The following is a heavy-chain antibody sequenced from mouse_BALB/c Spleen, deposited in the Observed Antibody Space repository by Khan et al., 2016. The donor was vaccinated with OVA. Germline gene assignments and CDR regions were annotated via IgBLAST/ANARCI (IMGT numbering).Heavy chain of an antibody. Sequence: EVQLQQSGPELMKPGASVKISCKASGYSFTTYYIHWVIQSHGKSLEWIGFIDPFSGGTTYNQKFKGKATLTADKSSSTAYIHLSNLTSEDSAVYYCTRQGYVAWFTYWGQGTLVTVSA. J-gene: IGHJ3*01. CDR2: IDPFSGGT. CDR3: TRQGYVAWFTY. D-gene: IGHD2-2*01. V-gene: IGHV1S135*01. CDR1: GYSFTTYY.